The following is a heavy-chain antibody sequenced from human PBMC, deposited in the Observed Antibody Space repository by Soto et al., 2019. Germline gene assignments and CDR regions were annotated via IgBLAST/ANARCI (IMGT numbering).Heavy chain of an antibody. CDR2: INGGNADT. V-gene: IGHV1-3*01. Sequence: QVQLVQSGAEVKKPGASVKVSCKASGYTFTSYTLHLVRQAPGQRLEWMGWINGGNADTKYSQKFQGRVTITRDTSASTAYMELSSLRSDDTAVYYCARGGNRVNWFAPWGQGTLVTVSS. CDR1: GYTFTSYT. CDR3: ARGGNRVNWFAP. J-gene: IGHJ5*02.